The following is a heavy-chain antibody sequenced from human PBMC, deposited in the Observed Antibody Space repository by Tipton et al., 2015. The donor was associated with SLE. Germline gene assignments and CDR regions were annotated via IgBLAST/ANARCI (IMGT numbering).Heavy chain of an antibody. J-gene: IGHJ2*01. Sequence: TLSLTCTVSGGSISSHYWSWIRRPPGKALEWIAYINYSGSTNYNPPLKSRVTMSVDTSKNHFSLKLISVTAADTAVYYCAREFLNPVTTVHYYFDLWGRGTLVTVSS. CDR2: INYSGST. V-gene: IGHV4-59*11. CDR3: AREFLNPVTTVHYYFDL. D-gene: IGHD4-11*01. CDR1: GGSISSHY.